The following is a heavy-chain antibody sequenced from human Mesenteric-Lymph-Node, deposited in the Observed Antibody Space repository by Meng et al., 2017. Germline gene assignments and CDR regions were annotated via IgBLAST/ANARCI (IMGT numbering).Heavy chain of an antibody. CDR1: GFTFSSYG. CDR3: ARAGYDSSGYYYDY. D-gene: IGHD3-22*01. Sequence: GESLKISCAASGFTFSSYGMHWVRQAPGKGLEWVAVIWYDGSNKYYADSVKGRFTISRDNSKNTLYLQMNSLRAEDTAVYYCARAGYDSSGYYYDYWGQGTLVTVSS. J-gene: IGHJ4*02. CDR2: IWYDGSNK. V-gene: IGHV3-33*01.